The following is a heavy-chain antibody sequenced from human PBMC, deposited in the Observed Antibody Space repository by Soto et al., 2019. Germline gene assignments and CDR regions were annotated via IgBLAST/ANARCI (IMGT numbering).Heavy chain of an antibody. CDR2: FDPEDGET. CDR1: GYTLTELS. V-gene: IGHV1-24*01. J-gene: IGHJ5*02. CDR3: ATDEYYYDSSGYYRWFDP. D-gene: IGHD3-22*01. Sequence: GASVKLSCKVSGYTLTELSMHWVRQAPGKGLEWMGGFDPEDGETIYAQKFQGRVTMTEDTSTDTAYMELSSLRSEDTAVYYCATDEYYYDSSGYYRWFDPWGQGTLVTSPQ.